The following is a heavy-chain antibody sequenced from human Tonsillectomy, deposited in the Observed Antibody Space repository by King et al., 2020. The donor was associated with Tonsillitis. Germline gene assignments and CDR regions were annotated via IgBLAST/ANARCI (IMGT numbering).Heavy chain of an antibody. CDR2: IYPGDSDS. CDR3: ARLDYDILTGYWSPFDY. Sequence: QLVQSGAEVKKPGESLKISCKGSGYSFTSYWIGWVRQMPGKGLEWMGIIYPGDSDSRYSPSFQGQVTISADKSISTAYLQWSSLKASDTAMYYCARLDYDILTGYWSPFDYWGQGTLVTVSS. J-gene: IGHJ4*02. D-gene: IGHD3-9*01. CDR1: GYSFTSYW. V-gene: IGHV5-51*01.